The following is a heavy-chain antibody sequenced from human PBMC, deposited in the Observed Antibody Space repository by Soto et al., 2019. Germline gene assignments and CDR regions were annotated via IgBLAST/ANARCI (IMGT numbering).Heavy chain of an antibody. CDR1: GGYVSSYY. CDR3: ARLSAGWLDP. V-gene: IGHV4-59*02. CDR2: SGST. D-gene: IGHD6-19*01. J-gene: IGHJ5*02. Sequence: QVQLQESGPGLVKPSETLSLTCTVSGGYVSSYYWSWIRQPPGKGLEWIGYSGSTNYNPSLKSRVTISVDTSKHQFSLNLSSVTAADTAVYYCARLSAGWLDPWGQGTLVTVAS.